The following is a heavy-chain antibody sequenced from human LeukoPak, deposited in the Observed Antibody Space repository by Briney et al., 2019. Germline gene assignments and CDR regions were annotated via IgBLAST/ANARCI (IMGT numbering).Heavy chain of an antibody. J-gene: IGHJ4*02. CDR2: INQDGSEK. CDR3: TTFYTRLTDY. Sequence: GGSLRLSCAASGLIFNTYWISWVRQAPGKGLEWLATINQDGSEKYYVDSVKGRFTISRDNAKNSLFLQMNSLRAEDTAVYYCTTFYTRLTDYWGQGTLVTVSS. D-gene: IGHD2/OR15-2a*01. V-gene: IGHV3-7*05. CDR1: GLIFNTYW.